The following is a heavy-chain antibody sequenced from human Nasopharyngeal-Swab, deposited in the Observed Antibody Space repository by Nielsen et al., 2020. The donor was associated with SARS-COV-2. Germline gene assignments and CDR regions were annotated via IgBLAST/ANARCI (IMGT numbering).Heavy chain of an antibody. CDR3: TRGPHYYYYGMDV. J-gene: IGHJ6*02. Sequence: GGSLRLSCAASGFTFSGSAMHWVRQAPGKGLEWVGRIRSKANSYATAYAASVKGRFTISRDDSKNTAYLQMNSLKTEDTAVYYCTRGPHYYYYGMDVWGQGTTVTVSS. CDR2: IRSKANSYAT. CDR1: GFTFSGSA. V-gene: IGHV3-73*01.